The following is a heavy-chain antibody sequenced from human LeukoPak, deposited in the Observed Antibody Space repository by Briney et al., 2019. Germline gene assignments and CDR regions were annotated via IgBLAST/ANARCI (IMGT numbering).Heavy chain of an antibody. D-gene: IGHD3-10*01. CDR3: AKGATPWGFGENFDY. CDR1: GFTFDDYA. Sequence: HPGGSLRLSCAASGFTFDDYAMHWVRQAPGKGLEWVSLISGDGGSTYYADSVKGRFTISRDNSKNSLYLQMNSLRTEDTALYYCAKGATPWGFGENFDYWGQGTLVTVPS. CDR2: ISGDGGST. J-gene: IGHJ4*02. V-gene: IGHV3-43*02.